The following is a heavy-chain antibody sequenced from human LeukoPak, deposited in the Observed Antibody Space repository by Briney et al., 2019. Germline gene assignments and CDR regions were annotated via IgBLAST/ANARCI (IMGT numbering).Heavy chain of an antibody. CDR3: ARSGGWQSPFDY. V-gene: IGHV4-4*09. D-gene: IGHD6-19*01. Sequence: SETLSLSCAFSGGSISSYYWSWIRQPPGKGLEWIGYIYTSGSTNYNPSLKSRVTISVDTSKNQFSLKLSSVTAADTAVYYCARSGGWQSPFDYWGQGTLVTVSS. CDR1: GGSISSYY. CDR2: IYTSGST. J-gene: IGHJ4*02.